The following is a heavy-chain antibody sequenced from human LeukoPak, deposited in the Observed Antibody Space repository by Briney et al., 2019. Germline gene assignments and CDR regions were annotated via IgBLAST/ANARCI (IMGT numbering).Heavy chain of an antibody. CDR2: ISYDGSNK. J-gene: IGHJ6*02. Sequence: PGGSLRLSCAASGFTFSSYAMHWVRQAPGKGLEWVAVISYDGSNKYYADSVKGRFTISRDNSKNTLYLQMNSLRAEDTAVYYCARDREDYYYYYGTDVWGQGPRSPSP. V-gene: IGHV3-30-3*01. CDR3: ARDREDYYYYYGTDV. CDR1: GFTFSSYA.